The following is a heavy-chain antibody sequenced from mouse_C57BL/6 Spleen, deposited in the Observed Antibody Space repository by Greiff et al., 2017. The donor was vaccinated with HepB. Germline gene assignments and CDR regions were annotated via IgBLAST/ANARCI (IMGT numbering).Heavy chain of an antibody. Sequence: VQLQQSGPELVKPGASVKIPCKASGYTFTDYNMDWVKQSHGKSLEWIGDINPNNGGTIYNQKFKGKATLTVDKSSITAYMELRSLTSEDTAVYYCARGRQLRLRYAMDYWGQGTSVTVSS. V-gene: IGHV1-18*01. J-gene: IGHJ4*01. CDR3: ARGRQLRLRYAMDY. D-gene: IGHD3-2*02. CDR1: GYTFTDYN. CDR2: INPNNGGT.